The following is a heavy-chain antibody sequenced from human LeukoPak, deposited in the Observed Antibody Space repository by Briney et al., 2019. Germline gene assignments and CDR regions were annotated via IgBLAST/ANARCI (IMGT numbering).Heavy chain of an antibody. J-gene: IGHJ4*02. D-gene: IGHD3-3*01. CDR2: INHSGST. CDR3: AISPEDFWSGAVTDY. V-gene: IGHV4-34*01. Sequence: PSETLSLTCTVSGGSISSYYWSWIRQPPGKGLEWIGEINHSGSTNYNPSLRSRVTISVDTSKNQFSLKLSSVTAADTAVYYCAISPEDFWSGAVTDYWGQGTLVTVSS. CDR1: GGSISSYY.